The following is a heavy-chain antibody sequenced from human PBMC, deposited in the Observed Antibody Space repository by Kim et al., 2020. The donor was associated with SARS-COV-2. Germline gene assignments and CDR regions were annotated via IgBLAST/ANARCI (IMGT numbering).Heavy chain of an antibody. CDR2: ISWNSGSI. CDR3: TKASPGIAAAGTGGGMDV. J-gene: IGHJ6*02. V-gene: IGHV3-9*01. Sequence: GGSLRLSCAASGFTFDDYAMHWVRQAPGKGLEWVAGISWNSGSIGYADSVKGRFTISRDNAKNSLYLQMNSLRAEDTALYYCTKASPGIAAAGTGGGMDVWGQGPTVTVSS. CDR1: GFTFDDYA. D-gene: IGHD6-13*01.